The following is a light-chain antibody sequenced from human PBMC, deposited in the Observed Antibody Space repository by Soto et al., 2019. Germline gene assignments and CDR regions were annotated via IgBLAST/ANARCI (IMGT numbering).Light chain of an antibody. V-gene: IGKV3-15*01. Sequence: EIVMTQSPATLSVSPGERATLSCRASQSISGKLAWYQQKPGQAPRLLVYGASTRATGIPARFSDTGSGTEFTLTISRLQSDDFAGYYCQQYNSWTLITFGQGTRLEI. J-gene: IGKJ5*01. CDR1: QSISGK. CDR2: GAS. CDR3: QQYNSWTLIT.